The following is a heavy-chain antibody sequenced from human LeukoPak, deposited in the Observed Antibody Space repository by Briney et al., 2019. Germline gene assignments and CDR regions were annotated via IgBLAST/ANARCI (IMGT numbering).Heavy chain of an antibody. V-gene: IGHV4-4*07. CDR2: IYISGST. CDR3: ARGTLGYCSSTSCPIAFDI. J-gene: IGHJ3*02. D-gene: IGHD2-2*01. CDR1: GGSISSYY. Sequence: SETLSLTCTVSGGSISSYYWSWIRQPAGKGLEWIGRIYISGSTNYNPSLTSRVTMSVDTSKNQFSLKLSSVTAADTAVYYCARGTLGYCSSTSCPIAFDIWGQGTMVTVSS.